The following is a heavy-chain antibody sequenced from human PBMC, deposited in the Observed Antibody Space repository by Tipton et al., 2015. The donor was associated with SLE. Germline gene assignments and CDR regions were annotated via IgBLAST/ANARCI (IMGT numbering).Heavy chain of an antibody. J-gene: IGHJ3*02. Sequence: GSLRLSCAASGFTFSSYWMSWVRQAPGRGLEWVANIKQDGNEKYYVDSVKGRFTISRDNAKNSLYLQMNSLRAEDTAVYYCASLHSGYAFDIWGQGTMVTVSS. D-gene: IGHD5-12*01. CDR2: IKQDGNEK. CDR1: GFTFSSYW. CDR3: ASLHSGYAFDI. V-gene: IGHV3-7*01.